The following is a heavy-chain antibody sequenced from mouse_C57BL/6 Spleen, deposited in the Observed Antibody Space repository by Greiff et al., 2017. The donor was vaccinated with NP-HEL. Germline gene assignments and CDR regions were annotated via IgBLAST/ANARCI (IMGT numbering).Heavy chain of an antibody. J-gene: IGHJ4*01. CDR3: ARAYYSNYYAMDY. CDR1: GYAFSSYW. V-gene: IGHV1-80*01. CDR2: IYPGDGDT. D-gene: IGHD2-5*01. Sequence: VKLMESGAELVKPGASVKISCKASGYAFSSYWMNWVKQRPGKGLEWIGQIYPGDGDTNYNGKFKGKATLTADKSSSTAYMQLSSLTSEDSAVYFCARAYYSNYYAMDYWGQGTSVTVSS.